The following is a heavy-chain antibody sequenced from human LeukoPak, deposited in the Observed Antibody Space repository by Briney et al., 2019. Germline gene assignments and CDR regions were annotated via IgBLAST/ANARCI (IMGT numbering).Heavy chain of an antibody. CDR1: GFTFSSYA. J-gene: IGHJ6*02. CDR2: ISGSGGST. V-gene: IGHV3-23*01. D-gene: IGHD3-10*01. Sequence: GGSLRLSCAASGFTFSSYAMSWVRQAPGKGLEWVSAISGSGGSTYYADSVKGRFTISRDNAKNSLYLQMNSLRAEDTAVYYCARDGLLWFGDFSDVWGQGTTVTVSS. CDR3: ARDGLLWFGDFSDV.